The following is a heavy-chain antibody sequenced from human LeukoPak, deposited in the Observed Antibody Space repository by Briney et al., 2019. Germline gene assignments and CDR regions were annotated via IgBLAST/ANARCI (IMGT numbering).Heavy chain of an antibody. CDR2: ISAYNGNT. V-gene: IGHV1-18*01. J-gene: IGHJ4*02. CDR1: GYTFTSYG. CDR3: AXXXAYGDSPQDFDY. Sequence: ASVKVSCKASGYTFTSYGINWVRQAPGQGLEWMGWISAYNGNTNYAQKLQGRVTMTTDTSTSTAYMELRSLRSDDTAVYYCAXXXAYGDSPQDFDYWGQGTLVTVSS. D-gene: IGHD4-17*01.